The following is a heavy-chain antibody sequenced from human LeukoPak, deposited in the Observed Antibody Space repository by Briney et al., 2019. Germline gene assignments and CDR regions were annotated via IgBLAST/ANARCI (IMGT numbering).Heavy chain of an antibody. CDR1: GGSISSYY. J-gene: IGHJ4*02. CDR3: TRDRLGGAVASWIPDY. CDR2: VYHTGST. Sequence: GSLRLSCTVSGGSISSYYWSWIRQAPGKRLEWIGSVYHTGSTDYNPSLRSPVTISVDTSKNHFSLKVTSVTAADTAIYYCTRDRLGGAVASWIPDYWGQGILVTVSS. V-gene: IGHV4-59*01. D-gene: IGHD3-3*01.